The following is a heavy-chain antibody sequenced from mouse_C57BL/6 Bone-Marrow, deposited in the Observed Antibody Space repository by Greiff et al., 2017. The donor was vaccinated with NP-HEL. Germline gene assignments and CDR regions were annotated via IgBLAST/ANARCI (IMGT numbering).Heavy chain of an antibody. CDR2: IYPGDGDT. CDR3: ARYDYLAY. Sequence: VKLMESGAELVKPGASVKISCKASGYAFSSYWMNWVKQRPGKGLEWIGQIYPGDGDTNYNGKFKGKATLTADKSSSTAYMQLSSLTSEDSAVYFCARYDYLAYWGQGTLVTVSA. D-gene: IGHD2-4*01. CDR1: GYAFSSYW. V-gene: IGHV1-80*01. J-gene: IGHJ3*01.